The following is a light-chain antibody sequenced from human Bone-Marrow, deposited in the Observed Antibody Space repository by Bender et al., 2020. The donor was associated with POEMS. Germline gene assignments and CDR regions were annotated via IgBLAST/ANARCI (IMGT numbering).Light chain of an antibody. J-gene: IGLJ1*01. V-gene: IGLV2-14*03. CDR2: DVN. CDR1: SSDVGAYNY. CDR3: SSYTSSSTYV. Sequence: QSALTQPASVSGSPGQSITISCTGTSSDVGAYNYVSWYQQHPGKAPKLIIYDVNNRPSGVSDRFSGSKSGNTAFLTISGLQAEDEADYYCSSYTSSSTYVFGTGTKVTVL.